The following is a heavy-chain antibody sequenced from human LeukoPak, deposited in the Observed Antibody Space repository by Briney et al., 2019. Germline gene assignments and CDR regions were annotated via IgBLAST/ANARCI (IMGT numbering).Heavy chain of an antibody. Sequence: GASVKVSCKASGYTFTGYYMHWVRQAPGQGLEWMGWINPNSGGTNYAQKFQGRVTMTRDMSTSTVYMELSSLRSEDTAVYYCARDKRDNHDSSGYPDYWGQGTLVTVSS. CDR3: ARDKRDNHDSSGYPDY. CDR1: GYTFTGYY. D-gene: IGHD3-22*01. CDR2: INPNSGGT. J-gene: IGHJ4*02. V-gene: IGHV1-2*02.